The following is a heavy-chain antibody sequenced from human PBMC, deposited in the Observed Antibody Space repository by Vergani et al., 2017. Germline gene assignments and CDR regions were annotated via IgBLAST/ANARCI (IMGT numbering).Heavy chain of an antibody. CDR2: INHSGST. Sequence: QVQLQQWGAGLLKPSETLSLTCAVYGGSFSGYYWSWIRQPPGKGLEWIGEINHSGSTNYNPSLKSRVTISVDTSKNQFSLKLSSVTAADTAVYYCASTYYDFWSGYYVYYYYYYMDVWGKGTTVTVSS. CDR3: ASTYYDFWSGYYVYYYYYYMDV. J-gene: IGHJ6*03. V-gene: IGHV4-34*01. CDR1: GGSFSGYY. D-gene: IGHD3-3*01.